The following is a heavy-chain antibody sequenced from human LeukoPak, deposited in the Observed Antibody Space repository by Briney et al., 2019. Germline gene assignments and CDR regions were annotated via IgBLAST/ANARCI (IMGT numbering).Heavy chain of an antibody. CDR1: GGSISTFH. V-gene: IGHV4-59*08. CDR2: INYSGNT. J-gene: IGHJ4*02. Sequence: SETLSLTCTVSGGSISTFHWSWIRQPPGKGLEWIAYINYSGNTNSNPSLKSRVTISVDTSKNQFSLKLTSVTAADTAVHYCARHLVGARSFDNWGQGTLVTVSS. CDR3: ARHLVGARSFDN. D-gene: IGHD1-26*01.